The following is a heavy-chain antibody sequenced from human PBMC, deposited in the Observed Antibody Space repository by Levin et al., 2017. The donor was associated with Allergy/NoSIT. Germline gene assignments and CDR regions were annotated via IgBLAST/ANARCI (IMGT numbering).Heavy chain of an antibody. CDR1: GFTFSSYW. Sequence: GESLKISCAASGFTFSSYWIHWVRQAPGKGLVWVSRISSDGSTTSYSDSVKGRFTISRDNAKNTLYLQMNSLRADDTAVYFCARGAGRFSIDYWGQGTLVTVS. CDR3: ARGAGRFSIDY. D-gene: IGHD3-3*01. CDR2: ISSDGSTT. V-gene: IGHV3-74*01. J-gene: IGHJ4*02.